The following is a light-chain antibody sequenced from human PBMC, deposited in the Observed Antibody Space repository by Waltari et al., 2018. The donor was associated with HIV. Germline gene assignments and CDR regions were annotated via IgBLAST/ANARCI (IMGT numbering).Light chain of an antibody. J-gene: IGKJ2*01. V-gene: IGKV1-5*03. CDR1: QTISSR. CDR2: KAS. Sequence: DIQLTQSPSTLSASVVTTVTITGRASQTISSRLAWYQQKPGKAPRLLIYKASSLESGVPSTFSGSGSGTEFTLTISSLQPDDFATYYCQQYYSDPYTFGQGTKLEIK. CDR3: QQYYSDPYT.